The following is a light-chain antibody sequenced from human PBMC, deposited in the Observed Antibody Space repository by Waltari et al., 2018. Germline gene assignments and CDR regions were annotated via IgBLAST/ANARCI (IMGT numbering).Light chain of an antibody. V-gene: IGKV3-15*01. CDR1: QSVSSN. J-gene: IGKJ5*01. CDR3: QQYNRWPPIT. Sequence: EIVMTQSPATLSVSPGEAATTSCRASQSVSSNVAWYQKKPRQAPRLLIYDASTRATSIPAKFRGSVSGTEFTLTISSLQSEDFAVYYCQQYNRWPPITFGHGTRLEIK. CDR2: DAS.